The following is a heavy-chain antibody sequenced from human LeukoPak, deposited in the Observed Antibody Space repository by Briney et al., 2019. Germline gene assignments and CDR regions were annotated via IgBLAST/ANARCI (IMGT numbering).Heavy chain of an antibody. J-gene: IGHJ6*02. CDR1: GGSISSYD. CDR3: ARLSSTLYYSMDV. CDR2: IQNSAIYRAKM. V-gene: IGHV4-59*08. D-gene: IGHD6-6*01. Sequence: SETLSLTCAVSGGSISSYDGTWIRQPPGKGLEWVGYIQNSAIYRAKMKSSPSLQSRVSLSIDTSKNQVSLTVNSVTAADTAVYYCARLSSTLYYSMDVWGPGTAVTVSS.